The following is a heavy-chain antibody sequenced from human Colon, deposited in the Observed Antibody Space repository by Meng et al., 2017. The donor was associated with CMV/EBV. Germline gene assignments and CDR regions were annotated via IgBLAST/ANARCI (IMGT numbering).Heavy chain of an antibody. CDR2: IKQDGSET. D-gene: IGHD2-2*01. CDR1: GFPFSTYW. J-gene: IGHJ3*01. V-gene: IGHV3-7*01. Sequence: GGSLRLSCAASGFPFSTYWMTWVRQAPGKGLEWVANIKQDGSETYSVDSVKGRFTISRDNAKNSLFLQMNNLRAEDTAVYYCARAKYCITSSCPPSDSFDFWGQGTKVTVSS. CDR3: ARAKYCITSSCPPSDSFDF.